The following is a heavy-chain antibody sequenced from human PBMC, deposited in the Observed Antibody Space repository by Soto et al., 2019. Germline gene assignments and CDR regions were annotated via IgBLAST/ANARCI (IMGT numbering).Heavy chain of an antibody. J-gene: IGHJ4*02. D-gene: IGHD4-17*01. CDR1: GFFFTNAW. CDR3: TTDFGMTTVTTSYFDN. Sequence: PGGSLRLSCAASGFFFTNAWMSWVRQAPGKGLEWVGRIKSKSDGGTTDYAAPVKGRFTISRDDSKTTLYLQMDSLKTEDTAVYYCTTDFGMTTVTTSYFDNWGQGTLVTVS. CDR2: IKSKSDGGTT. V-gene: IGHV3-15*01.